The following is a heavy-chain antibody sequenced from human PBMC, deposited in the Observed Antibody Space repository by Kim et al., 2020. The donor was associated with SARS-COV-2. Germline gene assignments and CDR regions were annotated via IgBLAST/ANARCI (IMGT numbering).Heavy chain of an antibody. Sequence: GGSLRLSCAASGFTFSSYSMHWVRQAPGKGPEWVAVIWYDGTNTYYVDSVKGRFTISRDNSKNTLYLQMKSLRAEDTAVYYCARAWGDGGTYHLDFWGQGTLVTVSS. J-gene: IGHJ4*02. CDR3: ARAWGDGGTYHLDF. V-gene: IGHV3-33*01. D-gene: IGHD1-26*01. CDR2: IWYDGTNT. CDR1: GFTFSSYS.